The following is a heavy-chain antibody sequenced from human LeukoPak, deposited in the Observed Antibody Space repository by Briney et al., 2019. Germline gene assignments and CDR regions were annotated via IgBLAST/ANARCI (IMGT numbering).Heavy chain of an antibody. J-gene: IGHJ5*02. CDR1: GYTFTSYY. V-gene: IGHV1-46*01. Sequence: ASVKVSCKASGYTFTSYYMHWVRQAPGQGLEWMGIINPSGGSTSYAQKFQGRVTMTRDMSTSTVYMELSRLRSDDTAVYYCARVGATYSGDPWGQGTLVTVSS. CDR2: INPSGGST. CDR3: ARVGATYSGDP. D-gene: IGHD1-26*01.